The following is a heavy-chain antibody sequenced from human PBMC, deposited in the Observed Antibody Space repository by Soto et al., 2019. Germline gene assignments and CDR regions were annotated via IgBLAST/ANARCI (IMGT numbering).Heavy chain of an antibody. Sequence: PSETLSLTCAVSGGSISSSNWWSWVRQPPGKGLEWIGEIYHSGSTNYNPSLKSRVTISVDKSKNQFSLKLSSVTAADTAVYYCARDQGIAAAGSFDYGMDVWGQGTKVTVSS. J-gene: IGHJ6*02. CDR3: ARDQGIAAAGSFDYGMDV. CDR2: IYHSGST. D-gene: IGHD6-13*01. V-gene: IGHV4-4*02. CDR1: GGSISSSNW.